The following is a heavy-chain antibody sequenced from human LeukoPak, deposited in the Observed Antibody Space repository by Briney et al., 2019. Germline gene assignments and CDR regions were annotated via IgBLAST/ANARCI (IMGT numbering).Heavy chain of an antibody. CDR1: GFTLSNSW. CDR2: INSDGSTT. CDR3: ARAARADCTSPTCHSWLAP. D-gene: IGHD2/OR15-2a*01. V-gene: IGHV3-74*01. Sequence: AGGSLRLSCAASGFTLSNSWIHWVRQAPGKGPVWVSRINSDGSTTTYADSVKGRFTISRDNAKNTLYLQMNSLRAEDTAVYYCARAARADCTSPTCHSWLAPWGQGTQVTVSS. J-gene: IGHJ5*02.